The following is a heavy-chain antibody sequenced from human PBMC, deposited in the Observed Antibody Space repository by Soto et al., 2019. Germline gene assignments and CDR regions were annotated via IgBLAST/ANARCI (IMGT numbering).Heavy chain of an antibody. CDR2: INTDESDT. Sequence: EVQLVESGGGLVQPGGSLRLSCAASGFTFSAYWMHWVRHAPGKGLVWVSHINTDESDTNYADSVKGRFTISRDNTKNTLYLQMNRLRVEDTAVYYCTRDLPYYDFWSGYNYDAFDVWGQGTMVTVSS. CDR3: TRDLPYYDFWSGYNYDAFDV. D-gene: IGHD3-3*01. J-gene: IGHJ3*01. V-gene: IGHV3-74*01. CDR1: GFTFSAYW.